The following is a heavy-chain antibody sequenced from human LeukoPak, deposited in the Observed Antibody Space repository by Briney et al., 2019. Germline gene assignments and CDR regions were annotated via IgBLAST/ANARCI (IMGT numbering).Heavy chain of an antibody. CDR3: ANLGYCSSTSCYGGGNNYYYYGMHV. J-gene: IGHJ6*02. CDR1: GFTFSSYA. V-gene: IGHV3-23*01. D-gene: IGHD2-2*01. Sequence: GGSLRLSCAASGFTFSSYAMSWVRQAPGKGLEWVSAISGSGGSTYYADSVKGRFTISRDNSKNTLYLQMNSLRAEDTAVYYCANLGYCSSTSCYGGGNNYYYYGMHVWGQGTTVTVSS. CDR2: ISGSGGST.